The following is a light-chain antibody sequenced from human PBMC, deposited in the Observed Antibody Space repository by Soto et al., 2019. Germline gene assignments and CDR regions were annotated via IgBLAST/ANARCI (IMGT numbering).Light chain of an antibody. Sequence: LTQPPSVSGAPGQRVTISCTGGASNIGANYDVHWYQQLPGTAPKLLIYGTSNRPSGVPDRFSGSKSGTSASLAITGLQAEDEAHYFCQSYDFTLGAFWVFGGGTKVTVL. V-gene: IGLV1-40*01. CDR2: GTS. CDR1: ASNIGANYD. CDR3: QSYDFTLGAFWV. J-gene: IGLJ3*02.